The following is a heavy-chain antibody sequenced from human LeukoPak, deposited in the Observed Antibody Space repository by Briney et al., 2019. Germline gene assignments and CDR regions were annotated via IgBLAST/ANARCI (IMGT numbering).Heavy chain of an antibody. CDR3: ARGRAGNYYNHNDY. J-gene: IGHJ4*01. Sequence: GGSLRLSCAASGFTISGYWMHWVRQAPGKGLVWVSRISGDGSITAYADSVKGRFTISRDNAKNTLYLQMNSLRAEDTAVYYCARGRAGNYYNHNDYWGQGTLVTVSS. D-gene: IGHD3-10*01. CDR2: ISGDGSIT. V-gene: IGHV3-74*01. CDR1: GFTISGYW.